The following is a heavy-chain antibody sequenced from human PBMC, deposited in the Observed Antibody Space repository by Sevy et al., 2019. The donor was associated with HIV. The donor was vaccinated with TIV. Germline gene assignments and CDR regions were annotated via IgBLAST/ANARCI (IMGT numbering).Heavy chain of an antibody. CDR3: VKEFALGTTGNAWTG. Sequence: GGSLRLSCAASGFTFSNYDMSWVRQAPGKGLEWVSGISTSGSATFYADSVKGRFTISRDNSKNTLYLQMNSLRAQDTAVYYCVKEFALGTTGNAWTGWGQGTLVTVSS. D-gene: IGHD4-17*01. CDR1: GFTFSNYD. CDR2: ISTSGSAT. V-gene: IGHV3-23*01. J-gene: IGHJ4*02.